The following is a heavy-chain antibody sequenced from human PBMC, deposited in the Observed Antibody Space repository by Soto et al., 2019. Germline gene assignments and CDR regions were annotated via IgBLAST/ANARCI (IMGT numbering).Heavy chain of an antibody. D-gene: IGHD2-2*01. J-gene: IGHJ6*02. CDR2: IYTSGST. CDR1: GGSISSYY. V-gene: IGHV4-4*07. Sequence: PSETLSLTCTVSGGSISSYYWSWIRQPAGKGLEWIGRIYTSGSTNYNPSLKSRVTMSVDTSKNQFSLKLSSVTAADTAVYYCARVGHKLLWSSYGMDVWGQGTTVTVSS. CDR3: ARVGHKLLWSSYGMDV.